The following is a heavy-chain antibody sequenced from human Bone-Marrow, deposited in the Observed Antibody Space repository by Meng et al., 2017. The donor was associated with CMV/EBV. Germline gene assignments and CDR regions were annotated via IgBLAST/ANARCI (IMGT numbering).Heavy chain of an antibody. CDR1: GGSISSSSYY. D-gene: IGHD3-10*01. CDR2: IYYSGST. V-gene: IGHV4-39*07. Sequence: SETLSLTCTVSGGSISSSSYYWGWIRQPPGKGLEWIGSIYYSGSTYYNPSLKSRVTISVDTSKNQFSLKLSSATAAENAVDYCAADISGITMVRGDYWGQGTLVTVSS. CDR3: AADISGITMVRGDY. J-gene: IGHJ4*02.